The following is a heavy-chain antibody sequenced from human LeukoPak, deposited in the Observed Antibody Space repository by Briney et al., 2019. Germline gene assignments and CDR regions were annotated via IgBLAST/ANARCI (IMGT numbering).Heavy chain of an antibody. Sequence: GGSLRLSCAASGFTFSSYGMHWVRQAPGKGLEWVAVISYDGSNKYYADSVKGRFTISRGNSKNTLYLQMNSLRAEDTAVYYCAKGQTTDRYYYYYYGMDVWGKGTTVTVSS. J-gene: IGHJ6*04. D-gene: IGHD4-17*01. CDR1: GFTFSSYG. CDR3: AKGQTTDRYYYYYYGMDV. V-gene: IGHV3-30*18. CDR2: ISYDGSNK.